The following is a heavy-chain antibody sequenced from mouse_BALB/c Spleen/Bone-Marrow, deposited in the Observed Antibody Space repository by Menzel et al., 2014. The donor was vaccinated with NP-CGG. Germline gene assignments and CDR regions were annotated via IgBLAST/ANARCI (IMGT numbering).Heavy chain of an antibody. V-gene: IGHV5-6*01. J-gene: IGHJ2*01. CDR2: ISSGGSYT. Sequence: EVKLVESGGDLVKPGGSLKLSCAASGFTFSSYGMSWVRQTPDKRLEWVATISSGGSYTYYPGSLKGRSTISRDNPKNSLYLQMSSLKSEATAMYYCARQTVWSGVYYWGQGTTLTVSS. D-gene: IGHD2-10*02. CDR3: ARQTVWSGVYY. CDR1: GFTFSSYG.